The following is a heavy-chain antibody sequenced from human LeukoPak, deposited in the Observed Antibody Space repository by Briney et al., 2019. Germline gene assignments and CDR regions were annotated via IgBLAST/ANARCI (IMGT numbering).Heavy chain of an antibody. D-gene: IGHD2-8*01. CDR2: ISAYNGNT. CDR1: GYSSTNYG. Sequence: ASVKVSCKTSGYSSTNYGLGWVRQAPGQGLEWLGWISAYNGNTNYAQKLQGRVTMTTDTSTSTAYMELRSLRSDDTAVYYCARPVGYCTNGVCHGAYYFDYWGQGTLVTVSS. V-gene: IGHV1-18*01. J-gene: IGHJ4*02. CDR3: ARPVGYCTNGVCHGAYYFDY.